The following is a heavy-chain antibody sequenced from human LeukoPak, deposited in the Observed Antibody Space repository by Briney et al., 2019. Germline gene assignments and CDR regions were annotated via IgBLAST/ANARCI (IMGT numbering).Heavy chain of an antibody. CDR1: GDSISSGFYY. CDR3: ARGGYYGSGNDFRFDP. V-gene: IGHV4-61*02. D-gene: IGHD3-10*01. CDR2: IYSSGST. J-gene: IGHJ5*02. Sequence: SETLSLTCTVSGDSISSGFYYWSWIRQPAGKGLEWIGRIYSSGSTNYNPSLKSRVTISVETSKNQFSLKLKSVTAADTAVYYCARGGYYGSGNDFRFDPWGQGTLVTVSS.